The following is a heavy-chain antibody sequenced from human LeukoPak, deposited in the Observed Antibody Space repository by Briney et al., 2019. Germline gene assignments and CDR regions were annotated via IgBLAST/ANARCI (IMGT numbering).Heavy chain of an antibody. Sequence: PGGSLRLSCKGSGYSFTSYWISWVRQMPGKGLEWMGRIDPSDSYTNYSPSFQGHVTISADKSISTAYLQWSSLKASDTAMYYCARRSNYYGSGSYNFDYWGQGTLVTVSS. CDR1: GYSFTSYW. CDR3: ARRSNYYGSGSYNFDY. D-gene: IGHD3-10*01. V-gene: IGHV5-10-1*01. J-gene: IGHJ4*02. CDR2: IDPSDSYT.